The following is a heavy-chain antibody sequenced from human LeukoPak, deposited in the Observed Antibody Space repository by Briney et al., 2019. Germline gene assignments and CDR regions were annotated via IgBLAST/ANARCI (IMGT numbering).Heavy chain of an antibody. J-gene: IGHJ4*02. CDR3: AKDLGSSGWYIDY. Sequence: GGSLRLSCAASGFTFSSFAMNWVRQAPGKGLEWVSAVSGNGGTTYYADSVKGRFTISRDNSKNTLYLQMNSLRAEDTAVYYCAKDLGSSGWYIDYWGQGTLVTVSS. D-gene: IGHD6-19*01. CDR1: GFTFSSFA. V-gene: IGHV3-23*01. CDR2: VSGNGGTT.